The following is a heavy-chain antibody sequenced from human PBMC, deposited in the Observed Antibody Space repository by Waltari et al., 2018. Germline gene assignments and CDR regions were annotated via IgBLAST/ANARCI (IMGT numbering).Heavy chain of an antibody. CDR2: INHSGST. J-gene: IGHJ4*02. CDR1: GGSFSGYY. CDR3: ARGRKLYYDFWSGYSPVYYFDY. Sequence: QVQLQQWGAGLLKPSETLSLTCAVYGGSFSGYYWSWIRQPPGKGLEGIGEINHSGSTNYNPSLKSRVTISVDTSKNQFSLKLSSVTAADTAVYYCARGRKLYYDFWSGYSPVYYFDYWGQGTLVTVSS. D-gene: IGHD3-3*01. V-gene: IGHV4-34*01.